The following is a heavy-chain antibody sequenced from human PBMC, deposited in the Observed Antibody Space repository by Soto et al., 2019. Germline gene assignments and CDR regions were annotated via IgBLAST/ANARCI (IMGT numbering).Heavy chain of an antibody. CDR1: GGTFGGYA. Sequence: SVKVSCKASGGTFGGYAISWVRQAPGQGLEWMGEIIPMFGTSNYAQKFQGRVTITADESTSTAYMELSSLRSEDTAVYYCARGSCSSTSCYKEYYFDLWGQGTLVTVSS. V-gene: IGHV1-69*13. CDR3: ARGSCSSTSCYKEYYFDL. CDR2: IIPMFGTS. J-gene: IGHJ4*02. D-gene: IGHD2-2*02.